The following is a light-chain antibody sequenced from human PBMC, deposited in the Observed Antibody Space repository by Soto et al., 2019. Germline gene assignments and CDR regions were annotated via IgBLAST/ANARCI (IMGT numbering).Light chain of an antibody. J-gene: IGKJ4*01. V-gene: IGKV3-20*01. CDR1: QSVSSSY. Sequence: EIVLTQSPGTLSLSPGERATLSCRASQSVSSSYLAWYQQKPGQAPRLLIYVASSRATGIPDRFSGSGSGTEFTLTISRLEPEDFAVYYCQQYGSAPPLTFGGGTKVEIK. CDR3: QQYGSAPPLT. CDR2: VAS.